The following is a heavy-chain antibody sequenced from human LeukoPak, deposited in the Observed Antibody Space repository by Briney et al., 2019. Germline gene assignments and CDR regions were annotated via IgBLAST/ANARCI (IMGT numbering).Heavy chain of an antibody. V-gene: IGHV4-39*07. CDR3: ARFELELRRDYYYYYMDV. Sequence: SETLSLTCTVSGGSISTSSYYWGWIRQPPGKGLEWIGSIYYSGRTYYNPSLKSRVTISVDTSKNQFSLKLSSVTAADTAVYYCARFELELRRDYYYYYMDVWGKGTTVTVSS. D-gene: IGHD1-7*01. J-gene: IGHJ6*03. CDR2: IYYSGRT. CDR1: GGSISTSSYY.